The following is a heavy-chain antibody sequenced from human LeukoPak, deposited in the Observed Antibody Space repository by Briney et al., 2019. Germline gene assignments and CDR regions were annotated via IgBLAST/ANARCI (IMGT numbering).Heavy chain of an antibody. J-gene: IGHJ3*02. D-gene: IGHD1-26*01. CDR2: VDDRGDI. Sequence: PSETLSLTCAVYGDSFSGYFWSWIRQSPGKGLEWFGEVDDRGDIFYNPSLKSRVTISADTSKSQFSLKVRSVSVADTAVYYCARKWVHNTLDIWGQGTMVTVSS. V-gene: IGHV4-34*01. CDR1: GDSFSGYF. CDR3: ARKWVHNTLDI.